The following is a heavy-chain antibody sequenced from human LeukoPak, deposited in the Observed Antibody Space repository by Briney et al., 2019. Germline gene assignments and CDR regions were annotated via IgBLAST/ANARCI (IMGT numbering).Heavy chain of an antibody. Sequence: PGGSLRLSCAASGFSFISYGMHWVRQAPGKGLEWVGVISDDGSSKDYVDSVKGRFTISRDNSKEILYLQMNSLRDEDTAVYYCAKRPSDYADYVTYFDYWGQGTLVTVSS. D-gene: IGHD4-17*01. CDR3: AKRPSDYADYVTYFDY. CDR2: ISDDGSSK. J-gene: IGHJ4*02. CDR1: GFSFISYG. V-gene: IGHV3-30*18.